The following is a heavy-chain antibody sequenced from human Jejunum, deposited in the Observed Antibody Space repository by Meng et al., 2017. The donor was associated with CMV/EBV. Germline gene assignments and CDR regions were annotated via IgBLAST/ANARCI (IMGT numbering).Heavy chain of an antibody. CDR3: ARDYYGSGRIHGTPN. V-gene: IGHV3-30-3*01. CDR1: FTFSAYT. D-gene: IGHD3-10*01. CDR2: VSYDGGNT. Sequence: FTFSAYTIHLVRQAPGKGLEWVAVVSYDGGNTYYADSVKGRFTISRDNAKNSLYLQMNSLRAEDTAVYYCARDYYGSGRIHGTPNWGQGTLVTVSS. J-gene: IGHJ4*02.